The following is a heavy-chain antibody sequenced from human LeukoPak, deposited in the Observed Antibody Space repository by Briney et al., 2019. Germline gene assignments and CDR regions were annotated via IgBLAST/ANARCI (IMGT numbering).Heavy chain of an antibody. J-gene: IGHJ4*02. Sequence: ASVKVSCKVSGYTLTELSMHWVRQAPGKGLEWMGGFDPEDGETIYAQKFKGRVTMTEDTSTDTAYMELNSLRAEDTAVYYCASPGGDGYHPDYWGQGTLVTVSS. D-gene: IGHD5-24*01. CDR3: ASPGGDGYHPDY. V-gene: IGHV1-24*01. CDR1: GYTLTELS. CDR2: FDPEDGET.